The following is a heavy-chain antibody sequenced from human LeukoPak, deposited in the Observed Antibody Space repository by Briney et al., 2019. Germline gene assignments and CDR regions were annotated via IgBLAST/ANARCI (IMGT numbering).Heavy chain of an antibody. CDR1: GYTFTSYY. Sequence: ASVKVSCKASGYTFTSYYMHWVRQAPGQGLEWMGIINPSGGSTSYAQKFQGRVTMTRDTSISTAYMELSRLRSDDTAVYYCARGGGSSSWYLFHNFDYWGQGTLVTVSS. J-gene: IGHJ4*02. V-gene: IGHV1-46*01. D-gene: IGHD6-13*01. CDR2: INPSGGST. CDR3: ARGGGSSSWYLFHNFDY.